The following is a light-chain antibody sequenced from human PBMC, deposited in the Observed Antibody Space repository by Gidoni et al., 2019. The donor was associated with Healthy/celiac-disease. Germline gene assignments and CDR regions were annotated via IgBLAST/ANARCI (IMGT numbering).Light chain of an antibody. CDR1: QSISSY. CDR3: QQSNSNSYT. V-gene: IGKV1-39*01. Sequence: ISMSPSPSSLSASVGDRVTITFRASQSISSYLNWYQQKPGKAPKLLIYAASSLQSGVPSRFSGSGSGTDFTLTISSLQPEDFATYYCQQSNSNSYTFGQGTKLEIK. J-gene: IGKJ2*01. CDR2: AAS.